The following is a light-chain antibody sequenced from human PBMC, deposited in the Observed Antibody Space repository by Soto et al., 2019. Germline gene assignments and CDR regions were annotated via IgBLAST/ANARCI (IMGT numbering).Light chain of an antibody. CDR3: QNCFTVPYT. V-gene: IGKV1-33*01. J-gene: IGKJ2*01. Sequence: DIQMTQSPSSLSASVGDRITITCQASQDISNRLNWYHQKPGKAPNLLIYDASNLAAGVPSGFSGSGSGTHFTFTITSLQPEDIGTYYCQNCFTVPYTFGQGTK. CDR1: QDISNR. CDR2: DAS.